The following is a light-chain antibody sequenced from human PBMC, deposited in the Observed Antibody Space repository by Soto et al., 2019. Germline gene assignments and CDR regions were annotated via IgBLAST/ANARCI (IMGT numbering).Light chain of an antibody. J-gene: IGKJ3*01. CDR1: QSVTSY. CDR3: QQRSNWPT. V-gene: IGKV3-11*01. Sequence: ELVLTQSPATMSLSPGARATLSCRASQSVTSYLAWYQQKPGQAPRLLIYDASNRATGIPARFTGSGSGTDFTLTISSLEPEDFAVYYCQQRSNWPTFGPGTKVDIK. CDR2: DAS.